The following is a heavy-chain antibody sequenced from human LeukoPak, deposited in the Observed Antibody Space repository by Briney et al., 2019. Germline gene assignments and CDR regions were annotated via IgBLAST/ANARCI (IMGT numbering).Heavy chain of an antibody. V-gene: IGHV4-30-2*01. D-gene: IGHD6-13*01. Sequence: PSETLSLTCTVSGGSISSGGYYWSWIRQPPGKGLEWIGYIYHSGSTYYNPSLKSRVTISVDRSKNQFSLKLSSVTAADTAVYYCARDIAAAGTGDWYFDLWGRGTLVTVSS. CDR1: GGSISSGGYY. CDR3: ARDIAAAGTGDWYFDL. J-gene: IGHJ2*01. CDR2: IYHSGST.